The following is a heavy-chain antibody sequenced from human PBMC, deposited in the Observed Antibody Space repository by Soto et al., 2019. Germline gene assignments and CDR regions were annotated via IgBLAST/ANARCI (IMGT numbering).Heavy chain of an antibody. CDR1: GFTVRTNG. CDR2: FSSGSSDT. J-gene: IGHJ4*02. V-gene: IGHV3-23*01. Sequence: EVQLLESGGGLVQAGGSLRLSCAATGFTVRTNGMSWVRQAPGKGLEWVASFSSGSSDTHYADSLKGRFAISRDNSKNTLYLQMNILRVEDTALYYCAGHGGYSYLGQGTLVTVSS. CDR3: AGHGGYSY. D-gene: IGHD2-15*01.